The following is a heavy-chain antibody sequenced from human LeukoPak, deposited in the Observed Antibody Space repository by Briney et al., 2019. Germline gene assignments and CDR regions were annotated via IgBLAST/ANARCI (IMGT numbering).Heavy chain of an antibody. Sequence: PGGSLRLSCAASGFTFSSYSMNWVRQAPGKGLEWVSSISSSSSYIYYADSVKGRFTISRDNAKNSLYLQMSSLRAEDTAVYYCASTLHVVVPAAIGYFDYWGQGTLVTVSS. CDR1: GFTFSSYS. J-gene: IGHJ4*02. CDR3: ASTLHVVVPAAIGYFDY. CDR2: ISSSSSYI. D-gene: IGHD2-2*02. V-gene: IGHV3-21*01.